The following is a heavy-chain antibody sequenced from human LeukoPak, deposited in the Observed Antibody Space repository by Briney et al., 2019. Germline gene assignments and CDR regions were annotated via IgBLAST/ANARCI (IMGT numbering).Heavy chain of an antibody. V-gene: IGHV3-23*01. CDR1: GFTFSNYA. Sequence: GGSLRLSCAASGFTFSNYAMNWVRQAPGKGLEWVSLISGSGGSTYYVDSVKGRFTISRDSPKNTLYLQMNSLRADDTAVYYCAKGRDGGYGTFDYWGQGTLVTVSS. CDR3: AKGRDGGYGTFDY. J-gene: IGHJ4*02. CDR2: ISGSGGST. D-gene: IGHD5-12*01.